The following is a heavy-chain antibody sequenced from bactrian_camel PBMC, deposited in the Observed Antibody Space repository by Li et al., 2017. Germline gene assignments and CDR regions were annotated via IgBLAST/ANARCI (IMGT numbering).Heavy chain of an antibody. CDR3: VRHGGYGTRVTVLLPSY. D-gene: IGHD6*01. V-gene: IGHV3S9*01. J-gene: IGHJ4*01. CDR2: IYNDGT. CDR1: GFTFNTYV. Sequence: HVQLVESGGGLVQPGGSLRLSCAASGFTFNTYVMHWVRQVPGKGLEWLSSIYNDGTYYADSVKGRFTISQDVASNTLYLQMDSLEPDDTAVYYCVRHGGYGTRVTVLLPSYWGPGTQVTVS.